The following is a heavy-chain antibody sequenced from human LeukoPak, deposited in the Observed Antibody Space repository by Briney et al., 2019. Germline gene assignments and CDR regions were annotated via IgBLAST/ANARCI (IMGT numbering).Heavy chain of an antibody. CDR2: INAGNGNT. CDR3: ARDLTGRFGELLYSFDY. J-gene: IGHJ4*02. D-gene: IGHD3-10*01. V-gene: IGHV1-3*01. Sequence: ASVKVSCKASGYTFTSYAMHWVRQAPGQRLEWMGWINAGNGNTKYSQKLQGRVTLTRDTSASTAYMELTCLRSEDTAVYYCARDLTGRFGELLYSFDYWGQGTLVTVSS. CDR1: GYTFTSYA.